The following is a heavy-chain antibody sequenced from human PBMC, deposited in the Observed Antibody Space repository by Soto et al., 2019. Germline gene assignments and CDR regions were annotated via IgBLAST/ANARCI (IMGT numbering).Heavy chain of an antibody. D-gene: IGHD6-13*01. CDR1: GFTFSSYA. J-gene: IGHJ4*02. V-gene: IGHV3-23*01. Sequence: PGGSLRLSCAASGFTFSSYAMSWVRQAPGKGLELVSAISGSGGSTYYADSVKGRFTISRDNSKNTLYLQMNSLRAEDTAVYYCAKVPAEYYSGSWFDYWGQGTLVTVSS. CDR3: AKVPAEYYSGSWFDY. CDR2: ISGSGGST.